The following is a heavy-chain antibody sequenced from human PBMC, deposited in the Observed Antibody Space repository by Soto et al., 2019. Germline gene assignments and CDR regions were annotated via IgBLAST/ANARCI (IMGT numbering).Heavy chain of an antibody. J-gene: IGHJ3*01. Sequence: QVQLQESGPGLVKPSETLSLTCTVSGGSVSTNNNYWSWIRQPPGKGLEWIGYISYSGATNYNPSLKSRVTISVDTSKNQFSLKLTSVTAADTAVYYCATSPRFAFDFWGPGTMITVSS. CDR1: GGSVSTNNNY. CDR2: ISYSGAT. D-gene: IGHD3-16*01. CDR3: ATSPRFAFDF. V-gene: IGHV4-61*01.